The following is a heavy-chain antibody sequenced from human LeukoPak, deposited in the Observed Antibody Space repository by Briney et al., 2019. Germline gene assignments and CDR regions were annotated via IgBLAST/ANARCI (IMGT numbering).Heavy chain of an antibody. CDR2: INWNGGST. D-gene: IGHD3-22*01. Sequence: AGGSLRLSCAASGFTFDDYGMSWVRQAPGKGLEWVSGINWNGGSTGYADSVKGRFTISRDNAKNSLYLQMNSLRAEDTAVYYCARVSSYDSSGYHFDYWGQGTLVTVSS. CDR3: ARVSSYDSSGYHFDY. J-gene: IGHJ4*02. V-gene: IGHV3-20*04. CDR1: GFTFDDYG.